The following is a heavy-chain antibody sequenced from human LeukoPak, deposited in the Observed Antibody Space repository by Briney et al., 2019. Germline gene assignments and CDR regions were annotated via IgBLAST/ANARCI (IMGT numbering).Heavy chain of an antibody. Sequence: PSETLSLTCSVSGDSISSYYWSWIRQPPGKGLEWIGYIYYSGSTNYNPSLKSRVTISVDTSKNQFSLKLSSVTAADTAVYYCARDVMITFGGVIVTYFDYWGQGTLVTVSS. V-gene: IGHV4-59*01. J-gene: IGHJ4*02. CDR3: ARDVMITFGGVIVTYFDY. D-gene: IGHD3-16*02. CDR2: IYYSGST. CDR1: GDSISSYY.